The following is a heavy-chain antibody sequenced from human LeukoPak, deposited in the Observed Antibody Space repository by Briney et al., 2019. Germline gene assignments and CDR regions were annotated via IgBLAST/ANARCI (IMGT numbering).Heavy chain of an antibody. CDR3: ARHRGDNWYGMSY. V-gene: IGHV5-51*01. CDR2: IYPGDSDT. Sequence: GESLKISCKGSGYSFTSYWIGWLRQMPGKGLEWLGIIYPGDSDTRYSPSFQGQVTISADKSISTAYLQWSSLTASDTAMYYCARHRGDNWYGMSYWGQGTLVTVSS. J-gene: IGHJ4*02. D-gene: IGHD1-20*01. CDR1: GYSFTSYW.